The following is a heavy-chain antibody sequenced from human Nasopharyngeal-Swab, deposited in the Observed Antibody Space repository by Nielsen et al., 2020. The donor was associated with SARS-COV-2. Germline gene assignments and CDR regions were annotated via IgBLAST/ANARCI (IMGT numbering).Heavy chain of an antibody. J-gene: IGHJ4*02. CDR2: VKQDGTEK. Sequence: GGSLRLSCAASGFTFSPYWMTWVRQAPGKGLEWVANVKQDGTEKYFVDSVKGRFTISRDNAKNSLYLHMNSLRAEDTAVYYCARDEILDYWGQGTLDTVSS. D-gene: IGHD2/OR15-2a*01. V-gene: IGHV3-7*01. CDR1: GFTFSPYW. CDR3: ARDEILDY.